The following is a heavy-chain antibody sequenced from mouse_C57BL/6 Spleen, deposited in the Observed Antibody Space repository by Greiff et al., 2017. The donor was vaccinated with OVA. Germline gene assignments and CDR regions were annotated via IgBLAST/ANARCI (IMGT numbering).Heavy chain of an antibody. CDR3: ARGRGYDYDGGYAMDY. CDR1: GYTFTSYW. D-gene: IGHD2-4*01. CDR2: IHPNSGST. Sequence: QVQLKQPGAELVKPGASVKLSCKASGYTFTSYWMHWVKQRPGQGLEWIGMIHPNSGSTNYNEKFKSKATLTVDKSSSTAYMQLSSLTSEDSAVYYCARGRGYDYDGGYAMDYWGQGTSVTVSS. V-gene: IGHV1-64*01. J-gene: IGHJ4*01.